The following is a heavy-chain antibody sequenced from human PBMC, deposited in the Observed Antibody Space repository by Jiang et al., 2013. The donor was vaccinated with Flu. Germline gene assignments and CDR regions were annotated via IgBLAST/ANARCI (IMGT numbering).Heavy chain of an antibody. CDR1: TFSSYA. J-gene: IGHJ4*02. CDR2: IIPILGIA. V-gene: IGHV1-69*04. Sequence: TFSSYAISWVRQAPGQGLEWMGRIIPILGIANYAQKFQGRVTITADKSTSTAYMELSSLRSEDTAVYYCASAHFDYWGQGTLVTVSS. CDR3: ASAHFDY.